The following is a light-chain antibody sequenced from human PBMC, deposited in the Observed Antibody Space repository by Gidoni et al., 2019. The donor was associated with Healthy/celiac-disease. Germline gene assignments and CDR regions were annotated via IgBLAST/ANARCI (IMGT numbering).Light chain of an antibody. CDR1: QSVSSSY. CDR2: GAS. Sequence: DIVLTQSPGTLSLSPGERATLSCRASQSVSSSYLAWYQKKPGQAPRLLIYGASSRATGIPDRFSGSGSGTDFNLTISRLEPEDFAVYYCQQYGSSRTFGQGTKVEIK. V-gene: IGKV3-20*01. J-gene: IGKJ1*01. CDR3: QQYGSSRT.